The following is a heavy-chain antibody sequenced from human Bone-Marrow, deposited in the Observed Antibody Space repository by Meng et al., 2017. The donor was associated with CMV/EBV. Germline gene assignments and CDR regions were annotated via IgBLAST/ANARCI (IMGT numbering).Heavy chain of an antibody. V-gene: IGHV3-20*04. J-gene: IGHJ6*02. CDR2: INWNGGST. CDR1: GFTFDDYG. CDR3: ARENNYYYYYGMDV. Sequence: GESLKISCAASGFTFDDYGMSWVRQAPGKGLEWVYGINWNGGSTGYADSVKGRFTISRDNAKNSLHLQMNSLRAEDTAVYYCARENNYYYYYGMDVWGQGTTVTLPS.